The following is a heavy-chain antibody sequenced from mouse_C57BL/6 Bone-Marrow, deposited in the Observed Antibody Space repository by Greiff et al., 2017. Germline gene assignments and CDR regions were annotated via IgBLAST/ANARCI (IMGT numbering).Heavy chain of an antibody. V-gene: IGHV2-2*01. Sequence: QVKLQQSGPGLVQPSQSLSITCTVSGFSLTSYGVHWVRQSPGKGLEWLGVIWSGGSTDSNADFISRLCISKDNSKSQVMFKRNSLQADDTAIYYCARKLWFGFAYWGQGTLVTVSA. CDR1: GFSLTSYG. D-gene: IGHD1-1*02. CDR2: IWSGGST. CDR3: ARKLWFGFAY. J-gene: IGHJ3*01.